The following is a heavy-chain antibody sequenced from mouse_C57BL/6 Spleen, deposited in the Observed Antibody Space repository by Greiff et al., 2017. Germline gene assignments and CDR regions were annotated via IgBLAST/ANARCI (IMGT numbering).Heavy chain of an antibody. J-gene: IGHJ3*01. Sequence: EVKLEESGGGLVKPGGSLKLSCAASGFTFSSYTMSWVRQTPEKRLEWVATISGGGGNTYYPDSVKGRFTISRDNAKNTLYLQMSSLRSEDTALYYCARPYYSNYGGFAYWGQGTLVTVSA. CDR1: GFTFSSYT. CDR2: ISGGGGNT. D-gene: IGHD2-5*01. CDR3: ARPYYSNYGGFAY. V-gene: IGHV5-9*01.